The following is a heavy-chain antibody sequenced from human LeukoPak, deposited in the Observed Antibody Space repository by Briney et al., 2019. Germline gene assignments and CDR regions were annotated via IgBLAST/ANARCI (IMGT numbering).Heavy chain of an antibody. CDR2: IKQDGSEK. D-gene: IGHD6-6*01. V-gene: IGHV3-7*03. Sequence: GGSLRLSCAASGFTFSTYNMNWVRQAPGKGLEWVANIKQDGSEKYYVDSVKGRFTISRDNAKNSLYLQMNSLRAEDTAVYYCARSVAARPWPDYWGQGTLVTVSS. CDR1: GFTFSTYN. CDR3: ARSVAARPWPDY. J-gene: IGHJ4*02.